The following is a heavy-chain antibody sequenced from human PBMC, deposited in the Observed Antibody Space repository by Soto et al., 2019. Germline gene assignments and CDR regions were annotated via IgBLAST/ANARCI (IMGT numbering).Heavy chain of an antibody. CDR3: ARGVYGTFGGAAFDY. J-gene: IGHJ4*02. V-gene: IGHV4-59*01. CDR2: IYYSGST. Sequence: QVQLQESGPGLVKPSETLSLTCTVSGGSISSYYWSWIRQPPGKGLEWIGYIYYSGSTNYNPSLKSRVTISVDTSKNQFSLKLSSVTAADTAVYYCARGVYGTFGGAAFDYWGQGTLVTVSS. CDR1: GGSISSYY. D-gene: IGHD3-16*01.